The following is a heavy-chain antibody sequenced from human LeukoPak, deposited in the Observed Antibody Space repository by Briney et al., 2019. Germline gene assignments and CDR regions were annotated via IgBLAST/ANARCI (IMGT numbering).Heavy chain of an antibody. CDR1: GGSISSSSYY. D-gene: IGHD5-12*01. CDR2: IYYSGST. V-gene: IGHV4-39*07. J-gene: IGHJ4*02. CDR3: ARARPHSGYDFGDFDY. Sequence: PSETLSLTCTVSGGSISSSSYYWGWIRQPPGKGLEWIGSIYYSGSTYYNPSLKSRVTISVDTSKNQFSLKLNSVTAADTAVYYCARARPHSGYDFGDFDYWGQGTLVTVSS.